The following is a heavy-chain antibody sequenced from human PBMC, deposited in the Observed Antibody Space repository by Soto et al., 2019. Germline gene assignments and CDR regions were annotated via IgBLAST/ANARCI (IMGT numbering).Heavy chain of an antibody. CDR1: GFSLTTSGVG. D-gene: IGHD4-4*01. CDR3: AHRLSNPPYNWFDP. CDR2: IYWDDDK. Sequence: QITLKESGPTLVKPTQTLTLTCSFSGFSLTTSGVGVGWIRQPPGKALEWLALIYWDDDKRYSPSLKSRLTITKDTSKNQEVLTMTNMDPVDTATYYCAHRLSNPPYNWFDPWGQGALVTVSS. J-gene: IGHJ5*02. V-gene: IGHV2-5*02.